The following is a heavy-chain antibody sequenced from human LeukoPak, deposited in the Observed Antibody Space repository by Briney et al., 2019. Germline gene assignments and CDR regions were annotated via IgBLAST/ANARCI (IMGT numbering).Heavy chain of an antibody. CDR1: SGSISLYY. CDR2: IHYSGNT. J-gene: IGHJ5*02. CDR3: ARNGRYNWFDP. D-gene: IGHD2-8*01. Sequence: SETQSLTCTVSSGSISLYYWSWIRQPPGKGLEWIGYIHYSGNTNYNPSLKSRVTISVDTSKNQLSLKVSSVTAADTAVYYCARNGRYNWFDPWGQGTLVTVSS. V-gene: IGHV4-59*01.